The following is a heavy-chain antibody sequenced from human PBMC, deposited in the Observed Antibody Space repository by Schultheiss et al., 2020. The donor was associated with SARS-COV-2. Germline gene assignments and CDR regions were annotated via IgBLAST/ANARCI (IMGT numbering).Heavy chain of an antibody. V-gene: IGHV4-34*01. Sequence: SQTLSLTCAVSDGSFSDYYWTWIRQPPGKGLEWIGEIDHSGGTNYNPSLKSRVTILVDTSKNHLSLNLTSVTAADTAVYYCARGGHYYGSGSYMVRFDPWGQGTLVTVSS. CDR3: ARGGHYYGSGSYMVRFDP. J-gene: IGHJ5*02. CDR1: DGSFSDYY. D-gene: IGHD3-10*01. CDR2: IDHSGGT.